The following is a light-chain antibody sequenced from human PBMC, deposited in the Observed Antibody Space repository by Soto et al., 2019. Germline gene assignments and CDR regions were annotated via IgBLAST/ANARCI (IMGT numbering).Light chain of an antibody. Sequence: EIVLTQSPATLSLSPAERATLSCRASQSVSSYLAWYQHKPGQAPRLLIYDASNRSTGTPARFSGSGSGTDFTLTITSPEPEDFAVYAGHQRRNCPPTWTFGLGTKVEIK. CDR2: DAS. V-gene: IGKV3-11*01. CDR3: HQRRNCPPTWT. CDR1: QSVSSY. J-gene: IGKJ1*01.